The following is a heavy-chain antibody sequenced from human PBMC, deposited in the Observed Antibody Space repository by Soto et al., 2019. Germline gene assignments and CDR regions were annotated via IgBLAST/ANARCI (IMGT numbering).Heavy chain of an antibody. CDR2: IIPMFGTA. CDR1: GGTFSTYA. D-gene: IGHD5-18*01. CDR3: ASGIQLWLRRINTGYSG. V-gene: IGHV1-69*12. J-gene: IGHJ4*02. Sequence: QVQLVQSGAEVKKPESSVKVSCKAPGGTFSTYAISWVRQAPVQGLEWMGGIIPMFGTANYAQRFQDRVTITADESTNTVYMELSSLRSEDTAVYFCASGIQLWLRRINTGYSGWGQGTLVTVSS.